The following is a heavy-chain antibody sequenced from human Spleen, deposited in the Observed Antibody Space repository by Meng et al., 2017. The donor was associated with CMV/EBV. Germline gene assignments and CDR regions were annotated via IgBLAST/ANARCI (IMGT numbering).Heavy chain of an antibody. CDR3: ARVGAYCGGDCYLDY. J-gene: IGHJ4*02. Sequence: QVRLEESGPGLVKPSETLSLTCTVSGGSIRGYSWSWIRQPAGKGLEWIGRIYSSGSTNYNPSLKSRVTVSVDTSKTQFSLRLSSVTAADTAVYYCARVGAYCGGDCYLDYWGQGTLVTVSS. D-gene: IGHD2-21*02. V-gene: IGHV4-4*07. CDR1: GGSIRGYS. CDR2: IYSSGST.